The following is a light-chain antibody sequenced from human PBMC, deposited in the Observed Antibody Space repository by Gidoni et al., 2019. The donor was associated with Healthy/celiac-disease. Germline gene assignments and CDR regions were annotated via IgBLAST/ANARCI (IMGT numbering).Light chain of an antibody. CDR2: DAS. Sequence: DIVFSHSPASLSLSPGERATLTCRASQSFSSYLALYQKKPGQAPRLLIYDASNRATGIPARLRGSGSGTDLTLTISSLEPEDFEVDYCQQRSNWPSAFTFGPGTKVDIK. J-gene: IGKJ3*01. CDR1: QSFSSY. CDR3: QQRSNWPSAFT. V-gene: IGKV3-11*01.